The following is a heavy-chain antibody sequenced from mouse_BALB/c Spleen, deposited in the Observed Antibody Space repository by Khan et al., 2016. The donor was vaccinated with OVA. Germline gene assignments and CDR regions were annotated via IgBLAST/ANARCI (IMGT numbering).Heavy chain of an antibody. Sequence: QIQLVQSGPELKKPGETVKISCKASGYTFTDYSMHWVKQAPGKGLKWMGWINTETGEPTYADDFKGRFAFSLETSASTAYLQINNLKNEDTATYFCDRAYYGNYPRFAYWGQGTLVTVSA. D-gene: IGHD2-10*01. CDR2: INTETGEP. CDR3: DRAYYGNYPRFAY. J-gene: IGHJ3*01. CDR1: GYTFTDYS. V-gene: IGHV9-2-1*01.